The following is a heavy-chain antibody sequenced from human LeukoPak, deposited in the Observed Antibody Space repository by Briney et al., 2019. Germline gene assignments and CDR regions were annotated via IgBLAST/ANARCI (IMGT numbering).Heavy chain of an antibody. Sequence: ASVTVSCKASGYTFTTYGISWVRQAPGPGLEWMGWISGYDGNTKYAQKLQGRVTMTTDTSTSTAYMELRSLRSDDTAVYYCARDCSTSCYWFDPWGQGTLVTVAS. V-gene: IGHV1-18*01. J-gene: IGHJ5*02. CDR3: ARDCSTSCYWFDP. D-gene: IGHD2-2*01. CDR2: ISGYDGNT. CDR1: GYTFTTYG.